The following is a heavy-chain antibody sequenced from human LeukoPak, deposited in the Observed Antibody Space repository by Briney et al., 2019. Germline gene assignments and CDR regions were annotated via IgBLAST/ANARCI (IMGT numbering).Heavy chain of an antibody. D-gene: IGHD2-15*01. CDR2: ISSSGSTI. CDR1: GFTFSSYE. Sequence: GGSLRLSCAASGFTFSSYEMNWVRQAPGKGLEWVSYISSSGSTIYYADSVKGRFTISRDNAKNSLYLQMNSLRAEDTAVYYCARGCSGGSCYSGYWGQGTLVTVSS. CDR3: ARGCSGGSCYSGY. V-gene: IGHV3-48*03. J-gene: IGHJ4*02.